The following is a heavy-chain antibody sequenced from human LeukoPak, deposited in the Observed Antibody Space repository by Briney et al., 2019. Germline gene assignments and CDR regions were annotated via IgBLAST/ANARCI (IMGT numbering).Heavy chain of an antibody. CDR3: TRVSYDSSGYYYGYWFDP. J-gene: IGHJ5*02. CDR1: GFTFGDYA. V-gene: IGHV3-49*04. Sequence: PGRSLRLSCTASGFTFGDYAMSWVRQAPGKGLEWVGFIRSKAYGGTTEYAASVKGGFTISRDDSKSIAYLQMNSLKTEDTAVYYCTRVSYDSSGYYYGYWFDPWGQGTLVTVSS. D-gene: IGHD3-22*01. CDR2: IRSKAYGGTT.